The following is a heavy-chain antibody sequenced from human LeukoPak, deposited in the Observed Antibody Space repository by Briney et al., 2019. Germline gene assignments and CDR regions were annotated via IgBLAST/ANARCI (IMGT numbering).Heavy chain of an antibody. Sequence: SETLSLTCAVYGGSFSGYYWSWIRQPPGKGLEWIGEINHSGSTNYNPSLKSRVTISVDTSKNQSSLKLSSVTAADTAVYYCARHSGGTYYVNFDPWGQGTLVTVSS. J-gene: IGHJ5*02. D-gene: IGHD1-26*01. CDR3: ARHSGGTYYVNFDP. V-gene: IGHV4-34*01. CDR2: INHSGST. CDR1: GGSFSGYY.